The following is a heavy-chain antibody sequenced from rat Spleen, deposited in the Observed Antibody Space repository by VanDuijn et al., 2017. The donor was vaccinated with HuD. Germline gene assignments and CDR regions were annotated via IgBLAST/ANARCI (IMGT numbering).Heavy chain of an antibody. Sequence: EVQLVESGGGLVQPGRSLKLSCAASGFTFTNYDMSWVRPPPTKGLEWIASISSGGGNTYYRDSVKGRFTISRDNAKNTQYLLMDSLRSEDTATYYCARRYYSSYIYPHFDYWGQGVMVTVSS. CDR2: ISSGGGNT. CDR3: ARRYYSSYIYPHFDY. J-gene: IGHJ2*01. D-gene: IGHD1-2*01. V-gene: IGHV5S13*01. CDR1: GFTFTNYD.